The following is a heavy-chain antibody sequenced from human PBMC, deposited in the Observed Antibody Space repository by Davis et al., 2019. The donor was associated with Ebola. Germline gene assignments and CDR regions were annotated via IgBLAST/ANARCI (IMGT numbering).Heavy chain of an antibody. J-gene: IGHJ5*02. Sequence: KVSCKGSGYSFTSYWIGWVRQMPGRGLEWMGIIYPGDSNTIYSPSFQGQVTISADKSISTAYLQWSSLKASDTAIYYCARQGYCNSTSCNNWFDPWGQGTLVTVSS. CDR1: GYSFTSYW. V-gene: IGHV5-51*01. D-gene: IGHD2-2*01. CDR2: IYPGDSNT. CDR3: ARQGYCNSTSCNNWFDP.